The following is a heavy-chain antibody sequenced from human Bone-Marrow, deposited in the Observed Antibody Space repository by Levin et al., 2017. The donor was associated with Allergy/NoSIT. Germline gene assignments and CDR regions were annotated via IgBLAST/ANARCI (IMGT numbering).Heavy chain of an antibody. Sequence: ESLKISCSISGDSISSSSYLWGWIRQAPGKGLEWIGSISDGGVTYYNPSLQSRVIISVDTSKVQFSLRVNSRTAADTAIYYCARQVNYYGSGKYYFDNWGQGTLVSVSS. CDR3: ARQVNYYGSGKYYFDN. J-gene: IGHJ4*02. CDR2: ISDGGVT. V-gene: IGHV4-39*01. CDR1: GDSISSSSYL. D-gene: IGHD3-10*01.